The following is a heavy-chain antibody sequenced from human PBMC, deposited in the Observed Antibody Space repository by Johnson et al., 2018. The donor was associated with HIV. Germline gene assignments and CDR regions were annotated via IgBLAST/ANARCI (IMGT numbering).Heavy chain of an antibody. Sequence: QVHLVESGGGVVQPGGSLTLSCAASGFAFHAYGMHWVRQAPGKGLEWVTFIRYDGSNTFYAESVKGRFSISRDNSKNTLYLQMNSLRADETAVYYRATDGPCSTSWYCTFDIWGQGTMVTVSS. V-gene: IGHV3-30*02. CDR3: ATDGPCSTSWYCTFDI. CDR2: IRYDGSNT. CDR1: GFAFHAYG. D-gene: IGHD6-13*01. J-gene: IGHJ3*02.